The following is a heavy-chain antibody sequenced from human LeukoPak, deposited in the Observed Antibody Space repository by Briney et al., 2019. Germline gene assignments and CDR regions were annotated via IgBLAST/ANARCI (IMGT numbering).Heavy chain of an antibody. D-gene: IGHD2-2*01. CDR1: GFTFTDYY. Sequence: ASVKVSCKASGFTFTDYYMHWVRQAPGQGFEWMGWINPNDGDTNYAQKFQGRVTMTRDTSISTAHMEVSRLRSDDTAVYYCARANFLYCSSTTCLFDYWGQGTLVTVSS. J-gene: IGHJ4*02. CDR2: INPNDGDT. V-gene: IGHV1-2*02. CDR3: ARANFLYCSSTTCLFDY.